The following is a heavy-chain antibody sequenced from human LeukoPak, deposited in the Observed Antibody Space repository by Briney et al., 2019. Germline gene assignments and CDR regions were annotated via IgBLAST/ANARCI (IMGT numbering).Heavy chain of an antibody. CDR3: ARDGIAAAGGFSHPQFDP. CDR2: IYTSGST. CDR1: GGSISSYY. Sequence: PSETLSLTCTVSGGSISSYYWSWIRQPAGKGLEWIGRIYTSGSTNYNPSLKSRVTMSVDTSKNQFSLKLSSVTAADTAVYYCARDGIAAAGGFSHPQFDPWGQGTLVTVSS. D-gene: IGHD6-13*01. V-gene: IGHV4-4*07. J-gene: IGHJ5*02.